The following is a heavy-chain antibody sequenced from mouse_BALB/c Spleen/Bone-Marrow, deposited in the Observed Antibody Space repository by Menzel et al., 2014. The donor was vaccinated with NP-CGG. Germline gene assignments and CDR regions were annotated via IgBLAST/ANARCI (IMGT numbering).Heavy chain of an antibody. V-gene: IGHV1S81*02. Sequence: QVQLQQSGAELVKPGASVKLSCRASGYTFTSYWMHWVKRRPGQGLEWIGEINPSNGRTNYNETFKSKATLTVDKSSTTAYMQLSSLTSDDSAAYYCARYGNYDAMDYWGQGTSVTVSS. D-gene: IGHD2-1*01. J-gene: IGHJ4*01. CDR3: ARYGNYDAMDY. CDR1: GYTFTSYW. CDR2: INPSNGRT.